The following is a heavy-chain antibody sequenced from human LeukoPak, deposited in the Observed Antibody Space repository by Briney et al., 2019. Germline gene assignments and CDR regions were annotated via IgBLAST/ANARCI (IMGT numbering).Heavy chain of an antibody. V-gene: IGHV3-23*01. D-gene: IGHD2-15*01. J-gene: IGHJ4*02. CDR1: GFTFSNYA. CDR2: ITGTGTSA. CDR3: AKTPRTLVVVSATVNFDS. Sequence: GGSLRLSCAASGFTFSNYAMSWVRQTPGKGLELVSSITGTGTSAFYADSMKGRFTISRDNSKNTLYLQMNSLRVEDTAVYFCAKTPRTLVVVSATVNFDSWGQGTLVTVSS.